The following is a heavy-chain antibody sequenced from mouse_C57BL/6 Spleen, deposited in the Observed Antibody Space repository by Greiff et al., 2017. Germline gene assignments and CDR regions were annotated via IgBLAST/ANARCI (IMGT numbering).Heavy chain of an antibody. Sequence: EVNLVESGGGLVKPGGSLKLSCAASGSTFSDYGMHWVRQAPEKGLEWVAYINSGSSTIHYADTVKGRFTLSRYNATNTLFLQMTSLKSEDTAMYYCAKEYYGSIYFDVWGTGTTVTVSS. CDR2: INSGSSTI. D-gene: IGHD1-1*01. CDR1: GSTFSDYG. J-gene: IGHJ1*03. V-gene: IGHV5-17*01. CDR3: AKEYYGSIYFDV.